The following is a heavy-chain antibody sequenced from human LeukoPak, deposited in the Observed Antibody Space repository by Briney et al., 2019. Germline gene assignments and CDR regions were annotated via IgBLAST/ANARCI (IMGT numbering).Heavy chain of an antibody. CDR2: IYHSGST. J-gene: IGHJ5*02. Sequence: SETLSLTCTVSGGSISSSSYYWGWIRQPPGKGLEWIGSIYHSGSTYYTSSLKSRVAISVDTSQNQFSLKLSSVTAADTAVYYCVRVPHDVQRGLVIFQWLDPWGQGTLITVSS. D-gene: IGHD2/OR15-2a*01. CDR3: VRVPHDVQRGLVIFQWLDP. CDR1: GGSISSSSYY. V-gene: IGHV4-39*07.